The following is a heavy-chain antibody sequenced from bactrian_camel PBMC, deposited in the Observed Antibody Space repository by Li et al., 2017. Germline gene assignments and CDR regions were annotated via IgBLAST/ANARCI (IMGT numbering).Heavy chain of an antibody. CDR1: GYTYSSNC. CDR2: IYTPGGTT. J-gene: IGHJ6*01. V-gene: IGHV3S1*01. Sequence: HVQLVESGGGSVLTGGSLRLSCVASGYTYSSNCMGWFRQAPGKEREGVAIIYTPGGTTDYAEAVKGRFTISQDSAKNILYLQMNSLKPEDTAVYFCAAPLIGYFSCPWGRGTQVTVS. D-gene: IGHD5*01. CDR3: AAPLIGYFSCP.